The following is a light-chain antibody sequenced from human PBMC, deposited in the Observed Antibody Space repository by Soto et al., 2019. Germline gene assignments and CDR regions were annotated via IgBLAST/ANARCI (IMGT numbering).Light chain of an antibody. V-gene: IGLV3-9*01. CDR1: NIGTKS. CDR3: QVWDSSTVV. CDR2: RDN. Sequence: SYELTQPLSVSVAMGQTARITCGGNNIGTKSVHWYQQKPGQAPVLVIYRDNNRPSGIPERFSGSNSGNTATLTISRAQAGDEADYSCQVWDSSTVVFGGGTTATVL. J-gene: IGLJ2*01.